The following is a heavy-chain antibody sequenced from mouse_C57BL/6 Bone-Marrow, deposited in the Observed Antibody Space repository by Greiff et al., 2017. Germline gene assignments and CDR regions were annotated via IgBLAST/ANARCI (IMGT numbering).Heavy chain of an antibody. V-gene: IGHV1-69*01. CDR3: ARVGGTTVPGYIDV. CDR2: IDPSDSYT. Sequence: VQLQQPGAELVMPGASVKLSCKASGYTFTSYWMHWVKQRPGQGLEWIGEIDPSDSYTNYNQKFKGKSTLTVDKSSSAAYMQLSSLTSEDSVFYYCARVGGTTVPGYIDVWGTGTTVTVSS. CDR1: GYTFTSYW. J-gene: IGHJ1*03. D-gene: IGHD1-1*01.